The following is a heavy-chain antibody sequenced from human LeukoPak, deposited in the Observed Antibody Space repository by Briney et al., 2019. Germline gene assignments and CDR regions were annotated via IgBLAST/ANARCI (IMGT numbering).Heavy chain of an antibody. V-gene: IGHV3-64*01. CDR3: ARFGGNSGWFDY. CDR2: ISSNGGST. CDR1: GFTLSSYA. J-gene: IGHJ4*02. D-gene: IGHD4-23*01. Sequence: PVGSLRLSCAASGFTLSSYAMHWVRQAPGKGLEYVSAISSNGGSTYYANSVKGRFTISRDNSKNTLYPQMGSLRAEDMAVYYCARFGGNSGWFDYWGQGTLVTVSS.